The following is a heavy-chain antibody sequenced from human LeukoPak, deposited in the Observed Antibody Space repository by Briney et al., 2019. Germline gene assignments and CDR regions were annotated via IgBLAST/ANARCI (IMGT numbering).Heavy chain of an antibody. CDR2: IDDSGKT. CDR1: GGSINTYY. V-gene: IGHV4-59*01. Sequence: SETLSLTCTVSGGSINTYYWSWIRQPPGKGLEWLGSIDDSGKTIHNPSLKSRVTMSVDTSKNQFSLKLTSVTAADTAMYYCARDLLPVTEWGQGTLVTVSS. CDR3: ARDLLPVTE. J-gene: IGHJ4*02. D-gene: IGHD2-21*02.